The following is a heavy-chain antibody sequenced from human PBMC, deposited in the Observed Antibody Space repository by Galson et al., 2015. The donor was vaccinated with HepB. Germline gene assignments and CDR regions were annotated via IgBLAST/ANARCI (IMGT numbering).Heavy chain of an antibody. CDR1: GFTFSSYA. CDR2: ISYDGSNK. CDR3: AKAYYYDSSGYWGYYYYYGMDV. J-gene: IGHJ6*02. Sequence: SLRLSCAASGFTFSSYAMHWVRQAPGKGLEWVAVISYDGSNKYYADSVKGRFTISRDNSKNTLYLQMNSLRAEDTAVYYCAKAYYYDSSGYWGYYYYYGMDVWGQGTTVTVSS. D-gene: IGHD3-22*01. V-gene: IGHV3-30*04.